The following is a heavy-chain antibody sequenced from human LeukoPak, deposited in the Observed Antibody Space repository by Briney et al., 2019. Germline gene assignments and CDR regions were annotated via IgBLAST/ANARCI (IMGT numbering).Heavy chain of an antibody. J-gene: IGHJ4*02. V-gene: IGHV4-34*01. Sequence: SETLSLTCAVYGGSFSGYYWSWIRQPPGKGLEWIGEINHSGSTNYNPSLKSRVTISVDTSKNQFSLKLSSVTAADTAVYYCARLGYCSSTSCEYFDYWGQGTLVTVSS. CDR1: GGSFSGYY. CDR3: ARLGYCSSTSCEYFDY. D-gene: IGHD2-2*01. CDR2: INHSGST.